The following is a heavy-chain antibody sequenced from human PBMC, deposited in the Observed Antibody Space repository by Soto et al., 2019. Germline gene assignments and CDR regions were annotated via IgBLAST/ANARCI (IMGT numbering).Heavy chain of an antibody. D-gene: IGHD3-22*01. CDR1: GYTLTELS. CDR3: ATAKALNYYDSSGLGWWYYFDY. J-gene: IGHJ4*02. CDR2: FDPEDGET. V-gene: IGHV1-24*01. Sequence: ASVKVSCKVSGYTLTELSMHWVRQAPGKGLEWMGGFDPEDGETIYAQKFQGRVTMTEDTSTDTAYMELSSLRSEDTAVYYCATAKALNYYDSSGLGWWYYFDYWGQGNLVTVSS.